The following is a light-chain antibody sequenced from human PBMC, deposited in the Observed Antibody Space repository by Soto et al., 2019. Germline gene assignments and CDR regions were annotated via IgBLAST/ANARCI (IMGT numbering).Light chain of an antibody. Sequence: EIVMTQSPATLSVSPGERATLSCRASQSVSSNLAWYQQKPGQAPRLLIYGSSTRATGIPARFSGSGSGTEFTLIISSLQSVYAAVYYCQQYYSWLWTFGQGTKVDNK. V-gene: IGKV3-15*01. J-gene: IGKJ1*01. CDR2: GSS. CDR1: QSVSSN. CDR3: QQYYSWLWT.